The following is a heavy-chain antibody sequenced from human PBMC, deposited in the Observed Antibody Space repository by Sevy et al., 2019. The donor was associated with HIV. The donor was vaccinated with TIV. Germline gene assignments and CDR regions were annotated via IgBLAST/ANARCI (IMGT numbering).Heavy chain of an antibody. CDR1: GFTFNDYY. CDR3: AREGDLRYFDF. CDR2: ISDRGTTI. Sequence: GGSLRLSCAASGFTFNDYYMSWIRQSPGKGLEWLSYISDRGTTIYYADSVKGRFTISRDNAKSLMYLQMNSLKTEDTAIYHCAREGDLRYFDFWGRGTLVTVSS. D-gene: IGHD3-10*01. J-gene: IGHJ2*01. V-gene: IGHV3-11*01.